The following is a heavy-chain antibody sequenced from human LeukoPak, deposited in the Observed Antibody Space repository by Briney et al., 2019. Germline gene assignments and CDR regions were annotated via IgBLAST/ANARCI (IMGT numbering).Heavy chain of an antibody. V-gene: IGHV1-2*06. Sequence: ASVKVSCKASGYTFTGYYMHWVRQAPGQGLEWMGRINPNSGGTNYAQKFQGRVTMTRDTSISTAYMELSGLRSEDTAVYYCARAGYDFWSGYSGPMNYYYYGMDVWGQGTTVTVSS. CDR3: ARAGYDFWSGYSGPMNYYYYGMDV. D-gene: IGHD3-3*01. CDR2: INPNSGGT. J-gene: IGHJ6*02. CDR1: GYTFTGYY.